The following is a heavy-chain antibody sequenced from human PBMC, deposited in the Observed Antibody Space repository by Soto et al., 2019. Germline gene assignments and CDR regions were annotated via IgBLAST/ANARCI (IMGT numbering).Heavy chain of an antibody. Sequence: QVQLAESGGGVVQPGRSLRLSCAASGFSFNNHGMHWVRQAPGKGLEWVAVIWYDGSYKYYADSVKGRFTISRDNSKNTLYLQMNSLRAEDTAFYYCARQHMVSYYFDYWGQGTLVTVSS. CDR3: ARQHMVSYYFDY. D-gene: IGHD2-8*01. CDR1: GFSFNNHG. V-gene: IGHV3-33*01. CDR2: IWYDGSYK. J-gene: IGHJ4*02.